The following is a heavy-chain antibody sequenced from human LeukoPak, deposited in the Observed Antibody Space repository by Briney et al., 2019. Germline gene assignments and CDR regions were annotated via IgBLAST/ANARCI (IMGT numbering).Heavy chain of an antibody. Sequence: GGSLRLSCAASGFTFSSYAMSWVRQAPGKGLEWVSAISGSGGSTYYADSVKGRFTISRDNSKNTLYLQMNSLRAEDTAVYYCAKDPLTEIAVAAHSRFVSDYYGMDVWGQGTTVTVSS. D-gene: IGHD6-19*01. CDR3: AKDPLTEIAVAAHSRFVSDYYGMDV. J-gene: IGHJ6*02. CDR1: GFTFSSYA. V-gene: IGHV3-23*01. CDR2: ISGSGGST.